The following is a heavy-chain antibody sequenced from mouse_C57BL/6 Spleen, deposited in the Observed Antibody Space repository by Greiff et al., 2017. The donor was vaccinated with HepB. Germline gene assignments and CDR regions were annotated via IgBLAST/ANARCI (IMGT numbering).Heavy chain of an antibody. D-gene: IGHD3-2*02. V-gene: IGHV1-81*01. CDR1: GYTFTSYG. J-gene: IGHJ2*01. Sequence: VQGVESGAELARPGASVKLSCKASGYTFTSYGISWVKQRTGQGLEWIGEIYPRSGNTYYNEKFKGKATLTADKSSSTAYMELRSLTSEDSAVYFCARWGDSSGVFDYWGQGTTLTVSS. CDR3: ARWGDSSGVFDY. CDR2: IYPRSGNT.